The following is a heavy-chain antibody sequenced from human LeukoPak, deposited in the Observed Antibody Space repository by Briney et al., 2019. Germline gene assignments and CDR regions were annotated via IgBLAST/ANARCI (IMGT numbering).Heavy chain of an antibody. CDR3: AKAHDSSGYYPGVDDY. V-gene: IGHV3-30*02. Sequence: SGGSLRLSCAGSGFTFRTYGMHWVRQAPGKGLEWVAFIWNDGSNKYYGESVKGRFTISRDNSKNTLYLQMNSLRAEDTAVYYCAKAHDSSGYYPGVDDYWGQGTLVTVSS. D-gene: IGHD3-22*01. CDR1: GFTFRTYG. CDR2: IWNDGSNK. J-gene: IGHJ4*02.